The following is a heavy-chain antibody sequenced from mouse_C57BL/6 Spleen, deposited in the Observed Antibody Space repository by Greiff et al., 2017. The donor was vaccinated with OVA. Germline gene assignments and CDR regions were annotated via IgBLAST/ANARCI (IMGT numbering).Heavy chain of an antibody. D-gene: IGHD1-1*01. Sequence: EVHLVESGGDLVKPGGSLKLSCAASGFTFSSYGMSWVRQTPDKRLEWVATISSGGSYTYYPDSVKGRFTISRDNAKNTLYLQMSSLKSEDTAMYYCARDYYGSSPYYAMDYWGQGTSVTVSS. CDR2: ISSGGSYT. V-gene: IGHV5-6*01. CDR1: GFTFSSYG. J-gene: IGHJ4*01. CDR3: ARDYYGSSPYYAMDY.